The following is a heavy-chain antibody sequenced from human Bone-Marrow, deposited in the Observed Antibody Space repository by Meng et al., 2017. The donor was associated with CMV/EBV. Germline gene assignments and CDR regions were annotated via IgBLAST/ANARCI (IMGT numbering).Heavy chain of an antibody. J-gene: IGHJ6*02. Sequence: GGSLRLSCAASGFTFDDYAMHWVRQAPGKGLEWVSGISWNSGSIGYADSVKGRFTISRDNAKNSLHLQMSSLRVEDTAVYYCASKESYFYDSNYYGMDVWGQGTTVTVSS. CDR2: ISWNSGSI. CDR1: GFTFDDYA. D-gene: IGHD3-22*01. V-gene: IGHV3-9*01. CDR3: ASKESYFYDSNYYGMDV.